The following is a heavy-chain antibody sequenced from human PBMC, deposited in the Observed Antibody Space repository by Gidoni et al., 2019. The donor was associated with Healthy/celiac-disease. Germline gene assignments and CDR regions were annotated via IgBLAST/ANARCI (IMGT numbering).Heavy chain of an antibody. J-gene: IGHJ6*03. CDR1: GFTFIDYY. Sequence: QVQLVESGGGLVKPGGSLRLSCAASGFTFIDYYMSWIRQAPGKGLEWVSYISSSSSYTNYADSVKGRFTISRDNAKNSLYLQMNSLRAEDTAVYYCARCNGAAAASYYMDVWGKGTTVTVSS. V-gene: IGHV3-11*06. CDR3: ARCNGAAAASYYMDV. CDR2: ISSSSSYT. D-gene: IGHD6-13*01.